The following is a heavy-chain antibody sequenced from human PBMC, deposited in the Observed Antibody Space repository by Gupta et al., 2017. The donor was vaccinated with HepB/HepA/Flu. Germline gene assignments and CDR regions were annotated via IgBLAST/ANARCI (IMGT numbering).Heavy chain of an antibody. Sequence: EVQLVESGGGLVKPGGSLRLSCAASGFTFSGYAMNWVRLAPGKELAWVSSISSSSRYIYYADSMKGRFTISRDNAKNTLYLQMNSLRADDTAVYYCASGQPRGYTCGQGYFLDSWGQGTLFTVSS. D-gene: IGHD5-18*01. V-gene: IGHV3-21*06. CDR3: ASGQPRGYTCGQGYFLDS. CDR1: GFTFSGYA. CDR2: ISSSSRYI. J-gene: IGHJ4*02.